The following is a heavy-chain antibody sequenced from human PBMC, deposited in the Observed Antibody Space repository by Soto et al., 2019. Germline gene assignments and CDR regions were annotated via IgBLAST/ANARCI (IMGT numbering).Heavy chain of an antibody. J-gene: IGHJ4*02. V-gene: IGHV1-2*02. D-gene: IGHD6-6*01. Sequence: QVQLVQSGAEVKKPGASVKVSCKASGYTFTGYYMHWVRQAPGQGLEWMGWINPNSGGTNYAQKFQGRVTITADESTSTAYMELSSLRSEDTAVYYCARETYSSFFVYWSQGTLVTVSS. CDR1: GYTFTGYY. CDR3: ARETYSSFFVY. CDR2: INPNSGGT.